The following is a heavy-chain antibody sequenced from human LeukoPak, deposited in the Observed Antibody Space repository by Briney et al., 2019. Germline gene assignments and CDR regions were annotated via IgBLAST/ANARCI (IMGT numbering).Heavy chain of an antibody. D-gene: IGHD3-10*01. CDR3: AKDRNILLWFGGLFYY. CDR2: IGGSGGST. V-gene: IGHV3-23*01. Sequence: GGSLRLSCAASGFTFSSYAMSWVRQAPGKGLEWVSAIGGSGGSTYYADSVKGRFTISRDNSKNTLYLQMNSLRAEDTAVYYCAKDRNILLWFGGLFYYWGQGTLVTVSS. CDR1: GFTFSSYA. J-gene: IGHJ4*02.